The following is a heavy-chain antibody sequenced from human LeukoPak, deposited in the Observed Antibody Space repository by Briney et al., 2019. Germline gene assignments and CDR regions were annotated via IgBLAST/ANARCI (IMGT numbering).Heavy chain of an antibody. CDR1: GGSISRFY. Sequence: PSETLSLTCTVSGGSISRFYWSWIRQPPXXXXEWIGYVYYSGSTNYSPSLKSRATISLDTSKNQFSLNLNSVTAADTAVYYCARGSRYYYGLDVWGQGTTVTVSS. CDR3: ARGSRYYYGLDV. CDR2: VYYSGST. J-gene: IGHJ6*02. V-gene: IGHV4-59*01.